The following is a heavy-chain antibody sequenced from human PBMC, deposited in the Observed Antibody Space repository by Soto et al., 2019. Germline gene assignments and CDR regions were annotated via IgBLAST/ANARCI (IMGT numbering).Heavy chain of an antibody. CDR3: TRRNRLSYTSDY. CDR2: INTDGRGT. V-gene: IGHV3-74*01. Sequence: GGSLRLSCTAAGFTFNNYWMQWVRQAPGKGLVWVSRINTDGRGTTYADSVRGRFTISRDNAKNTLYLQMNSLRAEDTAVYYCTRRNRLSYTSDYWGQGTLVTVSS. J-gene: IGHJ4*02. CDR1: GFTFNNYW. D-gene: IGHD3-10*01.